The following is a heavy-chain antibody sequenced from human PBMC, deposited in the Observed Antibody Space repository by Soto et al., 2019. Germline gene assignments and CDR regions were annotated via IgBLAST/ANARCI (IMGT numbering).Heavy chain of an antibody. Sequence: QVQLVQSGAEVKKPGASVKVSCKASGYTFTSYDVNWVRQASGQGLEWMGWMNPNSGNTGYAQKLQGRVTMTRNTAIITAYMELSGPRSEDTALYYCASELTRLVDKWGQGTLFAVCS. D-gene: IGHD6-19*01. CDR3: ASELTRLVDK. CDR2: MNPNSGNT. J-gene: IGHJ4*02. V-gene: IGHV1-8*01. CDR1: GYTFTSYD.